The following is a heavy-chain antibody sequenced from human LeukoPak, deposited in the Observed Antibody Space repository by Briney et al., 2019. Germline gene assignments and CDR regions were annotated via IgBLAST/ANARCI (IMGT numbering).Heavy chain of an antibody. CDR2: IYYSRST. V-gene: IGHV4-39*01. J-gene: IGHJ6*03. CDR1: GGSISSSRYS. D-gene: IGHD4-17*01. CDR3: ARHPTVTTRRRNYYYYYYMDV. Sequence: SETLSLTCTVPGGSISSSRYSWGWIRQPPGKGLEWLGRIYYSRSTYYNPSLKSRVTISVDTSKNQFSLKLSSVTAADTAVYYCARHPTVTTRRRNYYYYYYMDVWGKGTTVTVSS.